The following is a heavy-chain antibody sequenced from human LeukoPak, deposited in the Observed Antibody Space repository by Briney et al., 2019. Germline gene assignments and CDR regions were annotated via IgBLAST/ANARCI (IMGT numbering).Heavy chain of an antibody. J-gene: IGHJ3*02. CDR2: IYYSGST. CDR3: ARAVGYCSSTSCYAPQHDAFDI. V-gene: IGHV4-59*12. D-gene: IGHD2-2*01. Sequence: SETLSLTCTVSGGSISSYYWSWIRQPPGKGLEWIGYIYYSGSTYYNPSLKSRVTISVDTSKNQFSLKLSSVTAADTAVYYCARAVGYCSSTSCYAPQHDAFDIWGQGTMVTVSS. CDR1: GGSISSYY.